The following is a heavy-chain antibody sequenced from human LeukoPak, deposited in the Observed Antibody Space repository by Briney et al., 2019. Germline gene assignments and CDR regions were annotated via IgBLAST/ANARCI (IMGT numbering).Heavy chain of an antibody. CDR2: ISSNGAST. CDR1: GFTFSSYA. CDR3: AKVLPAAFDY. V-gene: IGHV3-23*01. J-gene: IGHJ4*02. Sequence: PGGSLRLSCAASGFTFSSYAMSWVRQAPGKGLEWVSGISSNGASTYYVDSVKGRFTISRDNSKNTLYLQMNSLRAEDTAVYYCAKVLPAAFDYWGQGTLVTVSS. D-gene: IGHD2-2*01.